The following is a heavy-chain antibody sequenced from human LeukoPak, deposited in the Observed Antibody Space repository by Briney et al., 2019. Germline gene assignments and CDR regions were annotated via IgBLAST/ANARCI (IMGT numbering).Heavy chain of an antibody. CDR2: TNHSGST. CDR1: GGSFSGYY. J-gene: IGHJ4*02. V-gene: IGHV4-34*01. D-gene: IGHD3-10*01. Sequence: SETLSLACAVYGGSFSGYYWSWIRQPPGKGLEWFGETNHSGSTNYNPSLKSRVTISVDTSKNQFSLKLSSVTAADTAVYYCARFPYYYGSGSYFDFDYWGQGTLVTVSS. CDR3: ARFPYYYGSGSYFDFDY.